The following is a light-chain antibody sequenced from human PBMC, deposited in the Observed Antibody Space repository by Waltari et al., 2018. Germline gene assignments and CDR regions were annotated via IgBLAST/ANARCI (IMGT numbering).Light chain of an antibody. Sequence: HSALTQPPSASGYPGQSVTIPCPGHSSDVGGFNSVPWYQQYPGKPPKLKLYDVSKRPSGVPDRFSGSKSDNTASLTVSGLQAEDEADYYCSSYAGVNSHVFGTGTKVTVL. CDR2: DVS. CDR1: SSDVGGFNS. J-gene: IGLJ1*01. CDR3: SSYAGVNSHV. V-gene: IGLV2-8*01.